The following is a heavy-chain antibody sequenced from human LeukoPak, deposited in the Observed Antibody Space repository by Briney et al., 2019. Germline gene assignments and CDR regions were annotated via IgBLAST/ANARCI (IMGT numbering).Heavy chain of an antibody. CDR2: ISYDGSNK. J-gene: IGHJ4*02. CDR3: AKSFRSFGELLPFDY. D-gene: IGHD3-10*01. V-gene: IGHV3-30-3*02. Sequence: GGSLRLSCAASGFTFSSYAMHWVRQAPGKGLEWVAVISYDGSNKYYADSVKGRFTISRDNSKNTLYLQMNSLRAEDTAVYYCAKSFRSFGELLPFDYWGQGTLVTVSS. CDR1: GFTFSSYA.